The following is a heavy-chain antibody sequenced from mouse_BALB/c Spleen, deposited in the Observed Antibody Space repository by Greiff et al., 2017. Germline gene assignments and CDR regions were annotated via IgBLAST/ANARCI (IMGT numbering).Heavy chain of an antibody. CDR3: ARDNYRYAMDY. Sequence: EVMLVESGGGLVKPGGSLKLSCAASGFTFSSYAMSWVRQSPEKRLEWVAEISSGGSYTYYPDTVTGRFTISRDNAKNTLYLEMSSLRSEDTAMHYCARDNYRYAMDYWGQGTSVTVSS. CDR1: GFTFSSYA. D-gene: IGHD2-14*01. J-gene: IGHJ4*01. V-gene: IGHV5-9-4*01. CDR2: ISSGGSYT.